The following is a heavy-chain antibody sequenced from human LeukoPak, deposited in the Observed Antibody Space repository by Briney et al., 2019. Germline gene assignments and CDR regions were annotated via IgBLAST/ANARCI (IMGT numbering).Heavy chain of an antibody. Sequence: GGSLRLSCAASGFTFSSYGMHWVRQAPGKGLEWVANIKQDGSEKYYVDSVKGRFTISRDNAKNSLYLQMNSLRAEDTAVYYCARGGLWYADNWFDPWGQGTLVTVSS. V-gene: IGHV3-7*01. J-gene: IGHJ5*02. CDR3: ARGGLWYADNWFDP. CDR2: IKQDGSEK. CDR1: GFTFSSYG. D-gene: IGHD3-10*01.